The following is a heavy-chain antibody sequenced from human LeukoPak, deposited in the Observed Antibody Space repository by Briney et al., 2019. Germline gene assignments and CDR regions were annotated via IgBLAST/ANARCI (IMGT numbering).Heavy chain of an antibody. Sequence: SVKVSCKASGGAFSIYTISWVRQAPGQGLEWMGGIIPIFGTANYAQKFQGRVTSTADKSTSTAYMELSSLRSEDTAVYYCARLKRGIGAAGTSLRGWFDPWGQGTLVTVSS. D-gene: IGHD6-13*01. V-gene: IGHV1-69*06. CDR1: GGAFSIYT. CDR2: IIPIFGTA. J-gene: IGHJ5*02. CDR3: ARLKRGIGAAGTSLRGWFDP.